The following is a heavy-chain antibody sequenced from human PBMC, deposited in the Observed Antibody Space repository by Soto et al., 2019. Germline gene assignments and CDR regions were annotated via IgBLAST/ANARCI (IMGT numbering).Heavy chain of an antibody. Sequence: SETLALRYTVSGGSISSRDYYWSRIHQPPGKGLEWIGYIYYSGSTYYNPSLKSRVTISVDTSKNQFSLKLSSVTAADTAVYYCARDLTYCYGSGSYKPYYYYYGMDVWGQGTTVSVSS. CDR2: IYYSGST. D-gene: IGHD3-10*01. CDR3: ARDLTYCYGSGSYKPYYYYYGMDV. CDR1: GGSISSRDYY. J-gene: IGHJ6*02. V-gene: IGHV4-30-4*01.